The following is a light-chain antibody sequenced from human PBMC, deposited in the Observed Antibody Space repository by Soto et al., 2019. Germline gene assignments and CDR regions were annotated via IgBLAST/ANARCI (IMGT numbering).Light chain of an antibody. Sequence: EIVMTQSPATLSVSPGERATLSCRASQSVSSNLAWYQQKPGQAPRLLIYGASTRATGIPARFSGSRSWTEFTLTISSLQSEDFAVYYCQQDNNWPYTFGQGTKLEIK. CDR3: QQDNNWPYT. J-gene: IGKJ2*01. CDR1: QSVSSN. CDR2: GAS. V-gene: IGKV3-15*01.